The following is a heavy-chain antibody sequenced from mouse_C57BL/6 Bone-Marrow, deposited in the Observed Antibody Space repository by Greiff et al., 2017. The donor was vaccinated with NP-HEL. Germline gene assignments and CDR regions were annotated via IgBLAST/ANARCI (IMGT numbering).Heavy chain of an antibody. D-gene: IGHD1-1*01. J-gene: IGHJ2*01. CDR3: ARYYYGSGSVDY. CDR1: GYTFTSYL. V-gene: IGHV1-72*01. Sequence: VQLQQPGAELVKPGASVKLSCKASGYTFTSYLMHWVKQRPGRGLEWIGGIDPNSGGTKYNEKFKSKATLTVDKPSSTAYMQLNSLTSEDSAVYYCARYYYGSGSVDYWGRGTTLTVTS. CDR2: IDPNSGGT.